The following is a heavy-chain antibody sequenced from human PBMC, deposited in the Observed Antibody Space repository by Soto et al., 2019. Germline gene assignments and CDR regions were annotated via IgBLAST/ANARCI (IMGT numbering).Heavy chain of an antibody. Sequence: HPGGSLRLSCAASGFIFSNYGMSWLRQAPGKGLEWVSLISDSGGNTYYADSVKGRFTISRDNSKNTLYLQMNSLRAEDTAVYYCAKDFVSGTWYPWGQGTLVTVSS. CDR3: AKDFVSGTWYP. CDR2: ISDSGGNT. J-gene: IGHJ5*02. V-gene: IGHV3-23*01. D-gene: IGHD1-26*01. CDR1: GFIFSNYG.